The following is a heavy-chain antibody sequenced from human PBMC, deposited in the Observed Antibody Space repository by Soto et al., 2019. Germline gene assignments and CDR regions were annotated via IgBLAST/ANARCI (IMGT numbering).Heavy chain of an antibody. D-gene: IGHD1-1*01. CDR3: AKEALAGTGFAYFDY. J-gene: IGHJ4*02. Sequence: GGSLRLSCAASGFTFSSYARSWVRQAPGKGLEWVSAISGSGGSTYYADSVKGRFTISRDNSKNTLYLQMISLRAEDTAVYYCAKEALAGTGFAYFDYWGQGTLVTVSS. V-gene: IGHV3-23*01. CDR2: ISGSGGST. CDR1: GFTFSSYA.